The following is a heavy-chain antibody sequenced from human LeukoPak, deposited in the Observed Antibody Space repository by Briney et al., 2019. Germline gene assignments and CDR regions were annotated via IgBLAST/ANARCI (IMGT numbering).Heavy chain of an antibody. J-gene: IGHJ4*02. CDR2: ISSSTSTI. CDR3: ARGYYDSSGYTLFDY. Sequence: GGSLRLSCAASGFTFSIYNMVWVRQGPGKGLEWVSYISSSTSTIYYADSVKGRFTISRDNANNLLYLQMNSLRAEDTAVYYCARGYYDSSGYTLFDYWGQGTLVTVSS. D-gene: IGHD3-22*01. CDR1: GFTFSIYN. V-gene: IGHV3-48*01.